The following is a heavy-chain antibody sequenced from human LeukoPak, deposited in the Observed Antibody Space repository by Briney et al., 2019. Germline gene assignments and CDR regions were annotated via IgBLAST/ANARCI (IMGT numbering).Heavy chain of an antibody. CDR2: ISGSGGST. Sequence: GGSLRLSCAASGFTFSSYAMSWVRQAPGKGLEWVSAISGSGGSTYYADSVKGRFTISRDNSKNTLYLQMNSLRAEDTAVYYCAKSLSGYDLREAYYYYGMDVWGQGTTVTVSS. CDR3: AKSLSGYDLREAYYYYGMDV. D-gene: IGHD5-12*01. J-gene: IGHJ6*02. V-gene: IGHV3-23*01. CDR1: GFTFSSYA.